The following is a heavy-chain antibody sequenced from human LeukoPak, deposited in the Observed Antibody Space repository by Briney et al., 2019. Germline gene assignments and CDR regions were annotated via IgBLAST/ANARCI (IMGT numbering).Heavy chain of an antibody. CDR2: ISRSGSTI. D-gene: IGHD3/OR15-3a*01. J-gene: IGHJ6*03. CDR1: GFTLSSSE. CDR3: ARPTWTNYMDV. V-gene: IGHV3-48*03. Sequence: GALRLSCAASGFTLSSSEMNWVRQAPGKGLEWVSYISRSGSTIFYADSVKGRFTISRDNAKNSVSLQMNSLRAEDTAAYFCARPTWTNYMDVWGKGTAVTISS.